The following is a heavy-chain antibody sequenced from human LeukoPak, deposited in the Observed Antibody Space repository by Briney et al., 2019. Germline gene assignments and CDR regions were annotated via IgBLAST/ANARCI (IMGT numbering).Heavy chain of an antibody. CDR1: GYTFTSYD. CDR2: MNPKSGNT. V-gene: IGHV1-8*01. J-gene: IGHJ3*02. Sequence: GASVKVSCKASGYTFTSYDINWVRQATGPGLEWVGWMNPKSGNTGYAHKFQGRVTMTSNTSISTAYMELSSLRSEDTAVYYCVEVGFGDAFDIWGQGTMVTVSS. D-gene: IGHD3-16*01. CDR3: VEVGFGDAFDI.